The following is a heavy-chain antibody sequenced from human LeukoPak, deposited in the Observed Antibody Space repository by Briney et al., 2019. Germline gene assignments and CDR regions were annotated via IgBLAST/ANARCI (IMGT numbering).Heavy chain of an antibody. CDR1: GFTFSNAW. V-gene: IGHV3-7*01. D-gene: IGHD3-10*01. CDR2: IKQDGSEK. CDR3: ARVDDGSYVYYYYYYMDV. J-gene: IGHJ6*03. Sequence: PGGSLRLSCAASGFTFSNAWMSWVRQAPGKVLEWVANIKQDGSEKFYVDSVKGRFTISRDNAKNSLYLQMNSLRAEDTAVYYCARVDDGSYVYYYYYYMDVWGKGTTVTISS.